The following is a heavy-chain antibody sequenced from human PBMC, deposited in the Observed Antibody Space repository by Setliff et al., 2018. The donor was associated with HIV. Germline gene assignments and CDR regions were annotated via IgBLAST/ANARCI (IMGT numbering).Heavy chain of an antibody. CDR2: IRQDGNVF. J-gene: IGHJ4*02. CDR1: GFSVSDNY. Sequence: GGSLRLSCAASGFSVSDNYMSWVRQAPGKGLEWVANIRQDGNVFYYVDSVNGRFTISRDNAKNSLYLHMNSLRGEDNAVYYCTKDVNWKLEYWGQGALVTVSS. D-gene: IGHD1-1*01. CDR3: TKDVNWKLEY. V-gene: IGHV3-7*01.